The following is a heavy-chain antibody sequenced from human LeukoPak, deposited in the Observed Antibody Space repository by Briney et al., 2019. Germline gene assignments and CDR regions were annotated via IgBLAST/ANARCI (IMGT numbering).Heavy chain of an antibody. D-gene: IGHD3-3*01. CDR2: IYSGGST. J-gene: IGHJ6*03. CDR1: GFTVSSNY. CDR3: ARDVSGRSGYSYYYYYYMDV. Sequence: GGSLRLSCAASGFTVSSNYMSWVRQAPGKGLEWVSVIYSGGSTYYADSAKGRFTISRDNSKNTLYLQMNSLRAEDTAVYYCARDVSGRSGYSYYYYYYMDVWGKGTTVTVSS. V-gene: IGHV3-53*01.